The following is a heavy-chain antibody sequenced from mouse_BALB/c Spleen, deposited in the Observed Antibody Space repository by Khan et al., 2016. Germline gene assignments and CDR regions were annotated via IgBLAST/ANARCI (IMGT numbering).Heavy chain of an antibody. CDR2: IDPANGNT. D-gene: IGHD1-1*01. CDR1: GFNIKDTY. V-gene: IGHV14-3*02. CDR3: DRPLLRGSSYWYFDV. Sequence: VQLQQSGAELVKPGASVKLSCTASGFNIKDTYMHWVKQRPEQGLEWIGRIDPANGNTKYDPKFQGKVTITADTSSNTAYLQLSSLTSEDTAVYYWDRPLLRGSSYWYFDVWGAGTTVTVSS. J-gene: IGHJ1*01.